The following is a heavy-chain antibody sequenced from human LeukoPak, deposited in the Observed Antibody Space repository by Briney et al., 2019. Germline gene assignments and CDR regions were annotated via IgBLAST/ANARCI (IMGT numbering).Heavy chain of an antibody. D-gene: IGHD3-16*01. CDR3: ARLLGWGGAFDY. CDR2: IYHGDSDI. J-gene: IGHJ4*02. Sequence: GESLKICCKGSGYSFTSYWSGWRRQMPGKGLGWMGIIYHGDSDIRYSPAFEGQGSSSADNSISTAYLQRISRTASDAATHYCARLLGWGGAFDYWGQGTLVTVSS. CDR1: GYSFTSYW. V-gene: IGHV5-51*01.